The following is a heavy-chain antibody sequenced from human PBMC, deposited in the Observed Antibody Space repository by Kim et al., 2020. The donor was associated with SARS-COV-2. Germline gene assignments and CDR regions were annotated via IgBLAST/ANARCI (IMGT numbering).Heavy chain of an antibody. Sequence: SETLSLTCAVYGGSFSGYYWSWIRQPPGKGLEWIGEINHSGSTNYNPSLKSRVTISVDTSKNQFSLKLSSVTAADTAVYYCASSGRTDYYGSGGSDYWGQGTLVTVSS. CDR3: ASSGRTDYYGSGGSDY. J-gene: IGHJ4*02. CDR1: GGSFSGYY. CDR2: INHSGST. V-gene: IGHV4-34*01. D-gene: IGHD3-10*01.